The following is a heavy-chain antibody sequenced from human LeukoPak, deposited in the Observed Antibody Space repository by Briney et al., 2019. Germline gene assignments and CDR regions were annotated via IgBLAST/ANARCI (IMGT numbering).Heavy chain of an antibody. CDR1: DFTFIPYL. CDR3: ANDWST. CDR2: ISDSGSNT. V-gene: IGHV3-23*01. Sequence: GGSLRLTCAGTDFTFIPYLWSRLRQAPGKGLEWVSAISDSGSNTFYADFVRGRFTISRDNSKNMLYLQMNNLRAEDTAVYFCANDWSTWGQGTLVTVSS. J-gene: IGHJ5*02. D-gene: IGHD3-3*01.